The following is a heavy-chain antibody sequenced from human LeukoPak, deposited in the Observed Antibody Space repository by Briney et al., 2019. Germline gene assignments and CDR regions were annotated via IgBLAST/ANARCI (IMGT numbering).Heavy chain of an antibody. J-gene: IGHJ4*02. CDR2: INPNSGGA. V-gene: IGHV1-2*04. CDR1: GYTFTGYY. D-gene: IGHD3-9*01. Sequence: GASLKVSCKASGYTFTGYYMHWVRQAPGQGLEWMGWINPNSGGANYAQKFQGWVTMTRDTSISTAYMELSRLRSDDTAVYYCARDLTYYDILTGYPSPGDYWGQGTLVTVSS. CDR3: ARDLTYYDILTGYPSPGDY.